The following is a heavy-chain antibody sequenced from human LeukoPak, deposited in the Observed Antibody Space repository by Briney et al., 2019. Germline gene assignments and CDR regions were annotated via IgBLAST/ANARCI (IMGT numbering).Heavy chain of an antibody. V-gene: IGHV4-59*08. CDR2: LYHSGST. CDR1: GGSISTYY. CDR3: VRLRGRYWGGVYDV. J-gene: IGHJ3*01. Sequence: PSETLSLTCTVSGGSISTYYWSWIRQPPGKGLEWIGYLYHSGSTNYNPSLKSRLAISVETSKNQFYLRLSSVTAADTAVYYCVRLRGRYWGGVYDVWGQGTMVTVSS. D-gene: IGHD1-26*01.